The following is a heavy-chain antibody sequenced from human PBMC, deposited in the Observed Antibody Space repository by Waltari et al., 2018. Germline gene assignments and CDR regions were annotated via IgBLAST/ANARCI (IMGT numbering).Heavy chain of an antibody. CDR1: GGSISSSSYY. CDR2: IYYSGST. CDR3: ARRSIAGDDY. V-gene: IGHV4-39*01. D-gene: IGHD6-6*01. J-gene: IGHJ4*02. Sequence: QESGPGLVKPSETLSLTCTVSGGSISSSSYYWGWIRQPPGKGLEWIGSIYYSGSTYYNPSLKSRVTISVDTSKNQFSLKLSSVTAADTAVYYCARRSIAGDDYWGQGTLVTVSS.